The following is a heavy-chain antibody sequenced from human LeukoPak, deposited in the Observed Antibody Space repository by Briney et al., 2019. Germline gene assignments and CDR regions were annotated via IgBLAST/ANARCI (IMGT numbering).Heavy chain of an antibody. CDR3: ARRGPNGPNESIVATPIPFDY. Sequence: ASVKVSCKASGYTFTSYAMHRVRQAPGQRLEWMGWINAGNGNTKYSQKFQGRVTITRDTSASTAYMELSSLRSEDTAVYYCARRGPNGPNESIVATPIPFDYWGQGTLVTVSS. V-gene: IGHV1-3*01. D-gene: IGHD5-12*01. J-gene: IGHJ4*02. CDR1: GYTFTSYA. CDR2: INAGNGNT.